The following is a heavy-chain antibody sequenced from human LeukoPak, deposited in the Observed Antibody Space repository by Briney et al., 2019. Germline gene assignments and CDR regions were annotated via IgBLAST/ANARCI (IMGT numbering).Heavy chain of an antibody. V-gene: IGHV3-23*01. Sequence: GGSLRLSCAASGFTFSSYAMSWVRQAPGKGLEWVSAISGSGGSTYYADSVKGRFTISRDNSKNTLYLQMNSLRAEDTAVYYCATSSDIVATMGYYFDYWGQGTLATVSS. CDR3: ATSSDIVATMGYYFDY. J-gene: IGHJ4*02. D-gene: IGHD5-12*01. CDR2: ISGSGGST. CDR1: GFTFSSYA.